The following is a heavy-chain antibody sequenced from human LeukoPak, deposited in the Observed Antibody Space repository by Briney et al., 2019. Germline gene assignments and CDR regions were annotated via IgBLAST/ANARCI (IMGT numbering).Heavy chain of an antibody. CDR3: ARDAPTLYYYDSSAYPDN. D-gene: IGHD3-22*01. J-gene: IGHJ4*02. Sequence: GGSLRLSCAASAFTFSDYYMSWIRQAPGKGLEWVSCISSSGSTIYYADSVKGRFTISRDNAKNSLYLQMNSLRVEDTAVYYCARDAPTLYYYDSSAYPDNWGQGTLVTVSS. V-gene: IGHV3-11*01. CDR2: ISSSGSTI. CDR1: AFTFSDYY.